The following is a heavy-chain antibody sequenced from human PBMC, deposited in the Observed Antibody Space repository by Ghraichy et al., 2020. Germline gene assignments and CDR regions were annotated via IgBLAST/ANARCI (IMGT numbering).Heavy chain of an antibody. D-gene: IGHD6-19*01. Sequence: GESLNISCAASGFTFSSYAMSWVRQAPGKGLEWVSSISDRGGSTYYADSVKGRFTISRDSSKKTLYLQMNNLIADDTAVYYCAKEVATVSGPFDYWGQGTLVTVSS. CDR1: GFTFSSYA. J-gene: IGHJ4*02. CDR3: AKEVATVSGPFDY. V-gene: IGHV3-23*01. CDR2: ISDRGGST.